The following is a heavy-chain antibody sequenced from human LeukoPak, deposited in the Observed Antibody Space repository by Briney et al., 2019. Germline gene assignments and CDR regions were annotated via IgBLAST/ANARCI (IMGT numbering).Heavy chain of an antibody. J-gene: IGHJ4*02. CDR2: ISGSGGST. CDR3: AKDRRSSGWYCPFDY. V-gene: IGHV3-23*01. Sequence: GGSLRLSCAASGFTFSSYAMSWDRQAPGKGLEWVSAISGSGGSTYYADSVKGRFTISRDNSKNTLYLQMNSLRAEDTAVYYCAKDRRSSGWYCPFDYWGQGTLVTVSS. D-gene: IGHD6-19*01. CDR1: GFTFSSYA.